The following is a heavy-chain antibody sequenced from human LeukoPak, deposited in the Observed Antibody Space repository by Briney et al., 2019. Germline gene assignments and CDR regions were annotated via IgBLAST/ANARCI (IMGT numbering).Heavy chain of an antibody. D-gene: IGHD6-13*01. CDR3: AREEQQLVPYYYYYMDV. CDR1: GFTFSSYK. V-gene: IGHV3-48*03. CDR2: ISSSGSTI. J-gene: IGHJ6*03. Sequence: GGSLRLSCAASGFTFSSYKMNWVRQAPGKGLEWVSYISSSGSTIYYADSVKGRFTISRDNAKNSLYLQMNSLRAEDTAVYYCAREEQQLVPYYYYYMDVWGKGTTVTVSS.